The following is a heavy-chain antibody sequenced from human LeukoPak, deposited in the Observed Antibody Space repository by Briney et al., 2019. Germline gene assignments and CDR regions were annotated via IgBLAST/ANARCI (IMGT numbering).Heavy chain of an antibody. J-gene: IGHJ3*02. CDR2: IYYSGST. CDR3: ARVRAYCSGGSCYLHDAFDI. V-gene: IGHV4-39*07. Sequence: PSETLSLTCTVSGGSISSSSYYWGWIRQPPGKGLEWIGSIYYSGSTYYNPSLKSRVTISVDTSKNQFSLKLSSVTAADTAVYYCARVRAYCSGGSCYLHDAFDIWGQGTMVTVSS. CDR1: GGSISSSSYY. D-gene: IGHD2-15*01.